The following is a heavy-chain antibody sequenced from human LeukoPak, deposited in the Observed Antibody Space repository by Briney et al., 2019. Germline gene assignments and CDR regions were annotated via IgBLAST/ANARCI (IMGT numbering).Heavy chain of an antibody. D-gene: IGHD2-2*01. Sequence: ASVKVSCKASGGTFSSYAISWVRQAPGQGLEWMGWISAYNGNTNYAQKLQGRVTMTTDTSTSTAYMELRSLRSDDTAVYYCARADIVVVPAAYYGMDVWDQGTTVTVSS. J-gene: IGHJ6*02. CDR3: ARADIVVVPAAYYGMDV. CDR2: ISAYNGNT. V-gene: IGHV1-18*01. CDR1: GGTFSSYA.